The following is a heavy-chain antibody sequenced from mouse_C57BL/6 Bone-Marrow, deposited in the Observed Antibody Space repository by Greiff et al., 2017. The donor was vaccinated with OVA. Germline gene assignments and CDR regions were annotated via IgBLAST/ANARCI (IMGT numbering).Heavy chain of an antibody. Sequence: VQLQQPGAELVKPGASVKLSCKASGYTFTSYWMHWVTQRPGQGLEWIGMIHPNSGSTNYNEKFKSKATLTVDKSSSTAYMQLSSMTSEDSAVYYCARRSPASYWYFDVWGTGTTVTVSS. J-gene: IGHJ1*03. CDR3: ARRSPASYWYFDV. CDR1: GYTFTSYW. V-gene: IGHV1-64*01. D-gene: IGHD6-1*01. CDR2: IHPNSGST.